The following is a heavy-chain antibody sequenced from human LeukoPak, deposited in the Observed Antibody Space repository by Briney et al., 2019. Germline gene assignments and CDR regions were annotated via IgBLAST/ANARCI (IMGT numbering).Heavy chain of an antibody. V-gene: IGHV1-2*06. D-gene: IGHD2-15*01. J-gene: IGHJ4*02. CDR3: ARVVAMAGVPVY. CDR1: GYTFTGYY. Sequence: ASVKVSCKASGYTFTGYYMHWVRQAPGQGLEWMGRINPNSGGTNYAQKFQGRVTMTRDTSISTAYLEVSRLRSDDTAVYYCARVVAMAGVPVYWGQGTLVTVSS. CDR2: INPNSGGT.